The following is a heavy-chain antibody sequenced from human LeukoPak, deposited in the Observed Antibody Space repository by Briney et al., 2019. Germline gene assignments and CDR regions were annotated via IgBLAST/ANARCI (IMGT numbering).Heavy chain of an antibody. J-gene: IGHJ4*02. CDR3: TRIVGATAPSRVFDY. CDR2: IRSKAYGGTT. Sequence: GGSLRLSCTASGLTFGDYAMSWVRQAPGKGLEWVGFIRSKAYGGTTEYAASVKGRFTISRDDSKSIAYLQMNSLKTEDTAVYYCTRIVGATAPSRVFDYWGQGTLVTVSS. D-gene: IGHD1-26*01. CDR1: GLTFGDYA. V-gene: IGHV3-49*04.